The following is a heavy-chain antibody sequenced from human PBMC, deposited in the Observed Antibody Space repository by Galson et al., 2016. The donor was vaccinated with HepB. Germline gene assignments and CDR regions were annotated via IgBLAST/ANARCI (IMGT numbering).Heavy chain of an antibody. J-gene: IGHJ4*02. V-gene: IGHV1-18*01. Sequence: QSGAEVKKPGASVKVSCKASGYTFSSYGISWVRQAPGQGLEWMGWISAYNANTHYAQKLQGRVTMTTDTSTSTAYMELRSLRSDGTAVYYCARGHTSGHYFKVGGGYFDYWGQGTLVTVSS. CDR2: ISAYNANT. D-gene: IGHD3-22*01. CDR1: GYTFSSYG. CDR3: ARGHTSGHYFKVGGGYFDY.